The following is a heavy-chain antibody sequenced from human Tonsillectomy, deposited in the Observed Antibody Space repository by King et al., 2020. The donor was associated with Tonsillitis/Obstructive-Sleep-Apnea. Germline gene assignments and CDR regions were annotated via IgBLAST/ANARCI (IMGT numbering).Heavy chain of an antibody. CDR1: AGSFSGYY. CDR3: AREGVAYSYGLDV. V-gene: IGHV4-34*01. J-gene: IGHJ6*02. CDR2: IDHSGST. Sequence: VQLQQWGAGLLKPSETLSLTCAVYAGSFSGYYWSWIRQPPGKGLEWIGEIDHSGSTNYNPSLKSRVTISVDTSKNQFSLKVSSVTAADTAVYYCAREGVAYSYGLDVWGQGATVTVSS. D-gene: IGHD2-21*01.